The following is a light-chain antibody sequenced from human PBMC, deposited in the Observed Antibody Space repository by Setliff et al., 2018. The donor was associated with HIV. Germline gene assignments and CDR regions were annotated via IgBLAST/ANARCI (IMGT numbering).Light chain of an antibody. CDR1: RSDVGAYNY. V-gene: IGLV2-14*01. CDR3: SSYRGGSTLFV. Sequence: HSALTQPASVSGSPGQSITISCTGTRSDVGAYNYVSWYQQHPDKAPKLLIYEVTNRPSGVSNRFSGSKSGTTASLTISGLQAEDEAVYFCSSYRGGSTLFVLGPGTKVTVL. CDR2: EVT. J-gene: IGLJ1*01.